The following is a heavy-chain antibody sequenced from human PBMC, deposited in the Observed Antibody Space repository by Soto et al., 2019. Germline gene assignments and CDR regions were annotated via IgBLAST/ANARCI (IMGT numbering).Heavy chain of an antibody. CDR3: ARESEDLTSNFDY. V-gene: IGHV3-21*06. Sequence: GGSLSLSCAASGFTFTRYSMNWVRQAPGKGLEWVSSISSTTNYIYYGDSMKGRFTISRDNAKNSLYLEMNSLRAEDTAVYYCARESEDLTSNFDYWGQGTLVTVSS. CDR2: ISSTTNYI. CDR1: GFTFTRYS. J-gene: IGHJ4*02.